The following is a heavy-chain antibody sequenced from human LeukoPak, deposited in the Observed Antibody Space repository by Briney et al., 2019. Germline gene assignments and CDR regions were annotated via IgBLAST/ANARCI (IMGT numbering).Heavy chain of an antibody. CDR2: IYSGGRT. Sequence: PGGSLRLSCAASGFTVSSNYMSWVRQAPGKGLEWVSVIYSGGRTYYADSVMGRFTISRDNSKNTLYLQMTSLRAEDTAVYYCARARSSKWELLLWGQGTLVTVSS. D-gene: IGHD1-26*01. CDR1: GFTVSSNY. CDR3: ARARSSKWELLL. V-gene: IGHV3-66*02. J-gene: IGHJ4*02.